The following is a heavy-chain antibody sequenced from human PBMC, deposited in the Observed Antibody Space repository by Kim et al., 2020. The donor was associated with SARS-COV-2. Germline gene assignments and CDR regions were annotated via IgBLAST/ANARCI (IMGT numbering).Heavy chain of an antibody. CDR3: ARDYGSGSYVDI. CDR1: GGTFSSYA. J-gene: IGHJ3*02. CDR2: IIPIFGTA. V-gene: IGHV1-69*13. Sequence: SVKVSCKASGGTFSSYAISWVRQAPGQGLEWMGGIIPIFGTANYAQKFQGRVTITADESTSTAYMELSSLRSEDTAVYYCARDYGSGSYVDIWGQGTMVTVSS. D-gene: IGHD3-10*01.